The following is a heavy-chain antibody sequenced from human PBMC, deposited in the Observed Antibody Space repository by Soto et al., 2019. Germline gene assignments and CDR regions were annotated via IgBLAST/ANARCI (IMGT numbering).Heavy chain of an antibody. CDR3: ASSGSSSDAFDI. D-gene: IGHD1-26*01. J-gene: IGHJ3*02. CDR1: GGTFSSYA. CDR2: IIPIFGTA. Sequence: ASVKVSCKASGGTFSSYAISWVRQAPGQGLEWMGGIIPIFGTANYAQKFQGRVTITADKPTSTAYMELSSLRSEDTAVYYCASSGSSSDAFDIWGQGTMVTVSS. V-gene: IGHV1-69*06.